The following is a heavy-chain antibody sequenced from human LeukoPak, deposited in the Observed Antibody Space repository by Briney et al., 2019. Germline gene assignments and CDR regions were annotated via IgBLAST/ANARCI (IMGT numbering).Heavy chain of an antibody. Sequence: GGSLRLSCAASGFTVSNNYKSWVRQAPGKGLEWISYISSSSTTLYYADSVKGRFTISRDNGRNSLYLQMNSLRVEDTAVYYCAREGEQWSEPYNWFDPWGQGTLVTVSS. J-gene: IGHJ5*02. CDR1: GFTVSNNY. CDR3: AREGEQWSEPYNWFDP. D-gene: IGHD6-19*01. CDR2: ISSSSTTL. V-gene: IGHV3-11*04.